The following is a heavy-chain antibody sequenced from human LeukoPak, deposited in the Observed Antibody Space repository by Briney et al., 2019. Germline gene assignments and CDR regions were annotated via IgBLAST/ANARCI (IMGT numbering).Heavy chain of an antibody. D-gene: IGHD1-14*01. CDR1: GYTFTSYD. J-gene: IGHJ4*02. CDR3: ARVGSVRTLSKRGLVY. CDR2: MNPNSGNI. Sequence: ASVKVSCKASGYTFTSYDINWVRQATGQGLEWMGWMNPNSGNIGYAQKFQGRVTMTRNTSISTAYMELSSLRSEDTAVYYCARVGSVRTLSKRGLVYWGQGTLVTVSS. V-gene: IGHV1-8*01.